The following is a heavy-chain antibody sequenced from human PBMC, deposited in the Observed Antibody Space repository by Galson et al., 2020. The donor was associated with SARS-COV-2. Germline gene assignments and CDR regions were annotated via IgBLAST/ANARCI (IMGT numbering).Heavy chain of an antibody. CDR3: ARRGPWELVSGLDY. Sequence: ESLKISCKGSGYSFTTYGISWVRQMPGKGLEWMGRIDPSDSYTKYSPSFQGHVTISTDNFISTAYLQWSSLKASDTAMYYCARRGPWELVSGLDYWGQGTLVTVST. V-gene: IGHV5-10-1*01. D-gene: IGHD1-26*01. J-gene: IGHJ4*02. CDR1: GYSFTTYG. CDR2: IDPSDSYT.